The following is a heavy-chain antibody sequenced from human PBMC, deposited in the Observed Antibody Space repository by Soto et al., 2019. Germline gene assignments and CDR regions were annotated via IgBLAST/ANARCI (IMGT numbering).Heavy chain of an antibody. CDR2: ISGSGGST. D-gene: IGHD3-22*01. CDR1: GFTFSSCA. Sequence: GGSLRLSCADSGFTFSSCAMNWVRQAPGKGLEWVSTISGSGGSTYYADSVRGRFTISRDISKNTLYLQMNSLRAEDTAVYYCAERFGWNYDTTVDWYLDLWGRGTLVTVSS. V-gene: IGHV3-23*01. J-gene: IGHJ2*01. CDR3: AERFGWNYDTTVDWYLDL.